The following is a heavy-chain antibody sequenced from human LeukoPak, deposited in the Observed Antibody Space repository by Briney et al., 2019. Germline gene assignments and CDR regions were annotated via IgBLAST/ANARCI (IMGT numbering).Heavy chain of an antibody. CDR3: AREVPGDDCSGGSCYVTNWFDP. D-gene: IGHD2-15*01. CDR2: IIPIFGTA. J-gene: IGHJ5*02. Sequence: SVKVSCKASGGTFSSYAISWVRQAPGQGLEWMGGIIPIFGTADYAQKFQGRVTIATDESTSTAYMELSSLRSEDTAVYYCAREVPGDDCSGGSCYVTNWFDPWGQGTLVTVSS. V-gene: IGHV1-69*05. CDR1: GGTFSSYA.